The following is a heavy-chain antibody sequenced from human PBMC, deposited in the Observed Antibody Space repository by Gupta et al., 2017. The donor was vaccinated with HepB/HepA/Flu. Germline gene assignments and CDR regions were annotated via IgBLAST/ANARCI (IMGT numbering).Heavy chain of an antibody. CDR1: GDSITSTYY. J-gene: IGHJ5*02. CDR2: IYYGGSS. Sequence: QLHLQESGPGLVRPSETLSLTCSVSGDSITSTYYWGWIRQPPGNGLEWIGHIYYGGSSYDNPSLKSRVTLSVDASKNQFSLKLNSVTAADTAVYFCARAADPRWFDPWGQGTLVTVSS. CDR3: ARAADPRWFDP. V-gene: IGHV4-39*01.